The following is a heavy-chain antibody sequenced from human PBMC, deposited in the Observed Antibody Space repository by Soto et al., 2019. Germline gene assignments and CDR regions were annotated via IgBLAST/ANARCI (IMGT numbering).Heavy chain of an antibody. J-gene: IGHJ6*02. D-gene: IGHD6-13*01. CDR2: IIPIFGTA. CDR3: AGGGRQKLALALYYYGMDV. V-gene: IGHV1-69*13. CDR1: GGTFSSYA. Sequence: SVKVSCKASGGTFSSYAISWVRQAPGQGLEWMGGIIPIFGTANYAQKFQGRVTITADESTSTAYMELSSLRSEDTAVYYCAGGGRQKLALALYYYGMDVWGQGTKVTVSS.